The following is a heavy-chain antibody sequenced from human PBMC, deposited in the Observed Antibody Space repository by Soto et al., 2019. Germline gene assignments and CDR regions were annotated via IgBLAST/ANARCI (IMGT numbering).Heavy chain of an antibody. V-gene: IGHV1-18*01. CDR3: ARGRWVVVVPAASTPGYMDV. CDR2: ISAYNGNT. D-gene: IGHD2-2*01. Sequence: ASVKVSCKASGYTFTSYGISWVRQAPGQGLEWMGWISAYNGNTNYAQKLQGRVTMTTDTSTSTAYMELRSLRSDDTAVYYCARGRWVVVVPAASTPGYMDVWGKGTTVTVS. J-gene: IGHJ6*03. CDR1: GYTFTSYG.